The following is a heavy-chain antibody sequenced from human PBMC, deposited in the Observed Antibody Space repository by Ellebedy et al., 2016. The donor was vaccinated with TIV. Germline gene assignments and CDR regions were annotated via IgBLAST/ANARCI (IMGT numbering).Heavy chain of an antibody. D-gene: IGHD1-26*01. J-gene: IGHJ4*02. V-gene: IGHV1-8*01. CDR3: ARGAGTVGATLHFDS. Sequence: AASVKVSCKASGYIFSTHEINWVRQAIGRGLEWMGWMNPNSGNTAYAQEFQGRVTMTRDTSISTAYMELRSLGYEYTAGYYCARGAGTVGATLHFDSWGQGTLVTVSS. CDR1: GYIFSTHE. CDR2: MNPNSGNT.